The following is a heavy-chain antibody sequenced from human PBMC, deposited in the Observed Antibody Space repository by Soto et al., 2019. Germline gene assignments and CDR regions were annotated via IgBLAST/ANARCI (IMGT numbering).Heavy chain of an antibody. D-gene: IGHD3-10*01. CDR1: GDTFNFYT. CDR2: TNPILSMS. Sequence: QVHLVQSGAELKKPGSSVRVSCKASGDTFNFYTINWVRQAPGLGLEWMGRTNPILSMSNSALKFQGRLSISADKSTSTAYMDLRSLRSDDTAVYYCATSYGSGSRAFDYWGQGALVTVSS. J-gene: IGHJ4*02. CDR3: ATSYGSGSRAFDY. V-gene: IGHV1-69*02.